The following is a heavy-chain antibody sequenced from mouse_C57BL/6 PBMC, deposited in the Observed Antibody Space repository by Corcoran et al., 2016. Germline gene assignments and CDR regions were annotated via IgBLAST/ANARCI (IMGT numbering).Heavy chain of an antibody. V-gene: IGHV9-3*01. CDR1: GYTFTTYG. CDR3: ARSGIYYDWFAY. CDR2: INTYSGVP. Sequence: QIQLVQSGPELKKPGETVKISCKASGYTFTTYGMSWVKQAPGKGLKWMGWINTYSGVPTYADDFKGRFAFSLATSASTAYLQINNLKNEDTATYFCARSGIYYDWFAYWGQGTLVTVSA. D-gene: IGHD2-4*01. J-gene: IGHJ3*01.